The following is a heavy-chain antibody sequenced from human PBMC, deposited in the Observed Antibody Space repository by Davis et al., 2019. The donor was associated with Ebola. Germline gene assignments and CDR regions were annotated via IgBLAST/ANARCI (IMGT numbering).Heavy chain of an antibody. J-gene: IGHJ4*02. V-gene: IGHV6-1*01. D-gene: IGHD5-12*01. CDR2: TYYNSKWYS. CDR1: GDSVSSGG. Sequence: PSETLSLTCAISGDSVSSGGWNWIRQSPSRGLEWLGRTYYNSKWYSDYAVSVKSRITISPDTSKNQLSLQLDSVTPEDTAVYYCARGWLRSSFDYWGQGTLVTVSS. CDR3: ARGWLRSSFDY.